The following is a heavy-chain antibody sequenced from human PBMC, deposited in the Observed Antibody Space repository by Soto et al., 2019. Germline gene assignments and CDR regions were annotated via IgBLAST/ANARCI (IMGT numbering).Heavy chain of an antibody. CDR2: INDGGSA. CDR3: AKGLVSQTHYSGGWYFFDY. D-gene: IGHD3-10*01. J-gene: IGHJ4*02. V-gene: IGHV4-34*01. CDR1: GGSFSGYS. Sequence: QVQLQQWGAGLLKPSETLSLTCAVYGGSFSGYSWTWIRQSPGKGLEWIGQINDGGSANYNPSLKSQVTISVDTYKIEFFLELRSVTAAYTAVYYCAKGLVSQTHYSGGWYFFDYWGQGTLVTVSS.